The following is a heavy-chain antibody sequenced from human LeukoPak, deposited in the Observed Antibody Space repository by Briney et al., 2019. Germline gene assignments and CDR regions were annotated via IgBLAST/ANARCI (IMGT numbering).Heavy chain of an antibody. D-gene: IGHD3-10*01. V-gene: IGHV4-61*02. CDR3: ARGVRGALFDY. CDR2: IYISGST. Sequence: ASETLSLTCTVSGGSISSAAYYWSWIRQPAGKGLEWIARIYISGSTNYNPSLKSRVTISVDTSKNQFSLKLSSVTAADTAVYYCARGVRGALFDYWGQGTLVTVSS. CDR1: GGSISSAAYY. J-gene: IGHJ4*02.